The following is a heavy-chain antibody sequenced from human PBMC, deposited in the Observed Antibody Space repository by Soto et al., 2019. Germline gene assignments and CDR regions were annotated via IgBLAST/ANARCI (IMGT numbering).Heavy chain of an antibody. Sequence: PSETLSLTCIVSGSSIRTSYWNWIRQTPGKGLEWIGHLYYGGSTSYNPSLKSRVTISGDTSKNQFSLILSSVTAADTAVYYCARAPPWTTLTSYYFDYWGHGTLVTVSS. CDR3: ARAPPWTTLTSYYFDY. J-gene: IGHJ4*01. D-gene: IGHD4-4*01. V-gene: IGHV4-59*08. CDR1: GSSIRTSY. CDR2: LYYGGST.